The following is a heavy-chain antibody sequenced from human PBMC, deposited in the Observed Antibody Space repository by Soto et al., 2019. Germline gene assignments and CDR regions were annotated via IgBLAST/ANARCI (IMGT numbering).Heavy chain of an antibody. Sequence: PGGSLRLSCAASGFTFSSYGMHWVRQAPGKGLEWVAVIWYDGSNKYYADSVKGRFTISRDNSKNTLYLQMNSLRAEDTAVYYCAREGTYCSGGSCYPHFDYWGQGTLVTVSS. CDR1: GFTFSSYG. V-gene: IGHV3-33*01. CDR3: AREGTYCSGGSCYPHFDY. J-gene: IGHJ4*02. D-gene: IGHD2-15*01. CDR2: IWYDGSNK.